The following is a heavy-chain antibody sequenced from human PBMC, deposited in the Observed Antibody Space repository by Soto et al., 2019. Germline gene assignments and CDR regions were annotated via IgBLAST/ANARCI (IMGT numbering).Heavy chain of an antibody. J-gene: IGHJ4*02. Sequence: QVQLVESGGGVVQSGRSLRLFCAASRFTFSSCGTHGVRQAPGKGLEGVGVIWYEGSNKYYADSVKGRFTISRDNSKNTLYLQMNSLRAEDTAVYYCARGGEGGSYRAVIPCDYWGQGTLVTVSS. D-gene: IGHD1-26*01. V-gene: IGHV3-33*01. CDR1: RFTFSSCG. CDR3: ARGGEGGSYRAVIPCDY. CDR2: IWYEGSNK.